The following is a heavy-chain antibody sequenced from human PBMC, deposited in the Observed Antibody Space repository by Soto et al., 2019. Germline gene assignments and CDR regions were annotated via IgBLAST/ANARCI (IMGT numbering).Heavy chain of an antibody. V-gene: IGHV1-46*03. J-gene: IGHJ4*02. CDR2: INPSGGST. Sequence: ASVKLSCKASGYTFTSYYMHWVRQAPGQGLEWMGIINPSGGSTSYAQKFQGRVTMTRDTSTSTVYMELSSLRSEDTAVYYCARDYDSSGYPRYYFDYWGQGTLVTVSS. D-gene: IGHD3-22*01. CDR1: GYTFTSYY. CDR3: ARDYDSSGYPRYYFDY.